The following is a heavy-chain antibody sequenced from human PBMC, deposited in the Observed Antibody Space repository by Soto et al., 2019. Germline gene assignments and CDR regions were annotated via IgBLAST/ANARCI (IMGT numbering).Heavy chain of an antibody. CDR2: VWKDGNTK. J-gene: IGHJ3*02. D-gene: IGHD5-12*01. V-gene: IGHV3-33*01. CDR1: GFSVSNYG. CDR3: ARGEAWMDEAFDI. Sequence: QVQLVESGGGVVQPGPSLRLSCAASGFSVSNYGMHWVRQAPGKGLEWVAVVWKDGNTKHYGDSVKGRFTISRDNSKNTLELQMSSLRGEDTAVYYCARGEAWMDEAFDIWGQGTRVTVSS.